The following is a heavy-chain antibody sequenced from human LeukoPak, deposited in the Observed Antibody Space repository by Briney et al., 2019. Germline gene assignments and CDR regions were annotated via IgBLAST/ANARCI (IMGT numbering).Heavy chain of an antibody. CDR2: ISGSGGST. J-gene: IGHJ4*02. D-gene: IGHD3-10*01. V-gene: IGHV3-23*01. CDR1: GFTISSYA. CDR3: AKEMYSWFGESPCSY. Sequence: AGSLRLSCAVPGFTISSYAMSWVRQAPGKGLEWVSAISGSGGSTYYADSVKGRFTISRDNSKNTLYLQMNSLRAEDTAVYYCAKEMYSWFGESPCSYWGQGTLVTVSS.